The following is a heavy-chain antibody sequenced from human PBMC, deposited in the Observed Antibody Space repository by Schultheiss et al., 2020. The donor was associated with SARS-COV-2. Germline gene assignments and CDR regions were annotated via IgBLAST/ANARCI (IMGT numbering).Heavy chain of an antibody. V-gene: IGHV4-30-4*01. CDR1: GGSISSGDYY. D-gene: IGHD2-15*01. CDR2: IYYSGST. CDR3: ARVGYDYGMDV. J-gene: IGHJ6*02. Sequence: SETLSLTCTVSGGSISSGDYYWSWIRQPPGKGLEWIGYIYYSGSTYYNPSLKSRVTISVDKSKNQFSLKLSSVTAADTAVYYCARVGYDYGMDVWGQGTTVTVSS.